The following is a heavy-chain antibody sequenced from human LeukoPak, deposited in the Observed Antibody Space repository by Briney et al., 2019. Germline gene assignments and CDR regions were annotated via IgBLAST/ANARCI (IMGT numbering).Heavy chain of an antibody. CDR2: IIPIFGTA. CDR3: ARGRTTVTSLSYYYYGMDV. V-gene: IGHV1-69*13. Sequence: SVKVSCKASGGTFSSYAISWVRQAPGQGLEWMGGIIPIFGTANYAQKFQGRVTITADESTSTAYMELSSLRSEVTAVYYCARGRTTVTSLSYYYYGMDVWGQGTTVTVSS. D-gene: IGHD4-11*01. J-gene: IGHJ6*02. CDR1: GGTFSSYA.